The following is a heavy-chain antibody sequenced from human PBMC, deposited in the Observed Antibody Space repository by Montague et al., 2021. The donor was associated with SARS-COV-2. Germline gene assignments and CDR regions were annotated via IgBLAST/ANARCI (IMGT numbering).Heavy chain of an antibody. Sequence: PALVKPTQTLTLTCTFSGFSLSTSGMCVSWIRQPPGKAPEWLALIDWDDDKYYSTSLKTRLTISKDTSKNQVVLTMTNMDPVDTATYYCARTYYDILTGYYTYDYWGQGTLVTVSS. V-gene: IGHV2-70*01. CDR1: GFSLSTSGMC. CDR2: IDWDDDK. J-gene: IGHJ4*02. CDR3: ARTYYDILTGYYTYDY. D-gene: IGHD3-9*01.